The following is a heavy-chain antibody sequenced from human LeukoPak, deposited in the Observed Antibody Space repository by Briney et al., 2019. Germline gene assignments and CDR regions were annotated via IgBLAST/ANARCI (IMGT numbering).Heavy chain of an antibody. J-gene: IGHJ6*03. CDR1: GGSFSGYY. CDR2: IYDSGRT. CDR3: ASGPADFGDYVEYYYMDV. D-gene: IGHD4-17*01. V-gene: IGHV4-34*01. Sequence: PSETLSLTCAVYGGSFSGYYWSWIRQPPGRGLEWIGYIYDSGRTYYSPSLESRVTISLDRSKTQFSLEVTSVTAADSAVYFCASGPADFGDYVEYYYMDVWGKGTTVTVSS.